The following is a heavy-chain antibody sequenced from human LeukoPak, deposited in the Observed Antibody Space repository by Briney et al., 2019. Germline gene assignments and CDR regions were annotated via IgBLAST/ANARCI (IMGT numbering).Heavy chain of an antibody. V-gene: IGHV3-48*03. D-gene: IGHD3-10*01. Sequence: PGGSLRLSCAASGFTFSSYEMNWVRQAPGKGLEWVSCISSSGSTIYYADSVKGRFTISRDNAKNSLYLQMNSLRAEDTAVYYCARGKVRGVIITPFDYWGQGTLVTVSS. CDR3: ARGKVRGVIITPFDY. CDR2: ISSSGSTI. J-gene: IGHJ4*02. CDR1: GFTFSSYE.